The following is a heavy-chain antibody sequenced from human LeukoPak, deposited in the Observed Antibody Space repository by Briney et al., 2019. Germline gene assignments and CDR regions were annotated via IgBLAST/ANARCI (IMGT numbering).Heavy chain of an antibody. CDR1: GFTFSGYT. CDR3: ARDYGYAFDT. Sequence: GGSLILSCAASGFTFSGYTLNWVRQAPGKGLEWVSYISRTSDIVSYADSVRGRFTISRDNAKNSLYLQMSSLRAEDTAVYHCARDYGYAFDTWGQGTMVTVSS. CDR2: ISRTSDIV. V-gene: IGHV3-48*01. J-gene: IGHJ3*02. D-gene: IGHD3-16*01.